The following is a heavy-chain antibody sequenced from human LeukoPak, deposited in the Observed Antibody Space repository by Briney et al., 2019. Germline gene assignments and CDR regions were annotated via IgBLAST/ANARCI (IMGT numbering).Heavy chain of an antibody. CDR2: IKQDGSEK. Sequence: GGSLRLSCAASGFTFSSYWMSWVRQAPGKGLEWVANIKQDGSEKYYVDSVKGRFTISRDNAKNSLYLQMNSLRAEDTAVYYCARDPDDYYYYGMDAWGQGTTVTVSS. CDR3: ARDPDDYYYYGMDA. D-gene: IGHD1-14*01. V-gene: IGHV3-7*01. J-gene: IGHJ6*02. CDR1: GFTFSSYW.